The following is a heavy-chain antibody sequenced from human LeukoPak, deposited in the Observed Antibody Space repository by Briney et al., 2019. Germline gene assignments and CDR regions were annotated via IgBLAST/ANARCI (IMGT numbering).Heavy chain of an antibody. D-gene: IGHD3-10*01. CDR2: ISSTSTYI. CDR1: GFTFSSYE. CDR3: ARYASGSFDC. J-gene: IGHJ4*02. Sequence: PGGSLRLSCAASGFTFSSYEMNWVRQAPGKGLEWVSSISSTSTYIYYADSVKGRFTISRDNAKNSLYLQMDSLRAEDTAVYYCARYASGSFDCWGQGTLVTVSS. V-gene: IGHV3-21*01.